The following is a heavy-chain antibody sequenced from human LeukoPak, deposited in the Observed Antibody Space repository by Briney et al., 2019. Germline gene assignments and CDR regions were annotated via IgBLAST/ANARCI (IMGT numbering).Heavy chain of an antibody. CDR1: GGSISSSSYY. V-gene: IGHV4-39*01. D-gene: IGHD6-13*01. CDR3: ARHSGYSSSWRGESDEIDY. J-gene: IGHJ4*02. Sequence: TSETLSLTCTVSGGSISSSSYYWGWIRQPPGKGLEWIGSIYCSGSTYYNPSLKSRVTISVDTSKNQFSLKLSSVTAADTAVYYCARHSGYSSSWRGESDEIDYWGQGTLVTVSS. CDR2: IYCSGST.